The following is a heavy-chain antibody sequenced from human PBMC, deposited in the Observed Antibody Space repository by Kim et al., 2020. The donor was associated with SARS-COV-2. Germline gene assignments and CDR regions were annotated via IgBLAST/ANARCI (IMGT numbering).Heavy chain of an antibody. CDR3: ARGDYYDSSGSRSRFDY. V-gene: IGHV3-7*04. J-gene: IGHJ4*02. D-gene: IGHD3-22*01. Sequence: VKGRLTISRDNAKNSLYLQMNSLRAEDTAVYYCARGDYYDSSGSRSRFDYWGQGTLVTVSS.